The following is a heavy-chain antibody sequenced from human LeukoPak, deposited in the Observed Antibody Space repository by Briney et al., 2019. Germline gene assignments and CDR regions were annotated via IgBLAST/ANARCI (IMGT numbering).Heavy chain of an antibody. J-gene: IGHJ5*02. Sequence: SETLSLTCAVSGGSFSGYYWSWIRQPPGKGLEWIGEINHSGSTNYNPSLKSRVTISVDTSKNQFSLKLSSVTAADTAVYYCARGWAIAAYKYNWFDPWGQGTLVTVSS. D-gene: IGHD6-6*01. CDR3: ARGWAIAAYKYNWFDP. CDR2: INHSGST. V-gene: IGHV4-34*01. CDR1: GGSFSGYY.